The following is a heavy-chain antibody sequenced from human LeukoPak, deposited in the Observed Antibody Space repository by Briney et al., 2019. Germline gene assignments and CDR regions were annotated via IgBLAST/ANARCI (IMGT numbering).Heavy chain of an antibody. D-gene: IGHD4-11*01. J-gene: IGHJ6*03. CDR3: ARLGQDYSNYGDYYYYYMDV. Sequence: RGESLKISCKGSGYSFTSYWIGWVRQMPGKGLEWMGIIYPGDSDTRYSPSFQGQVTISADKSISTAYLQWSSLKASDTAMYYCARLGQDYSNYGDYYYYYMDVWGKGTTVTISS. CDR1: GYSFTSYW. CDR2: IYPGDSDT. V-gene: IGHV5-51*01.